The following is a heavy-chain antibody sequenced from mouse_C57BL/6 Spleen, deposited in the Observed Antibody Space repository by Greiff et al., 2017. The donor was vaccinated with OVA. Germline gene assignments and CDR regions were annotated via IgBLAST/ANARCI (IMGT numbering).Heavy chain of an antibody. CDR1: GFTFSDYG. Sequence: EVKLMESGGGLVKPGGSLKLSCAASGFTFSDYGMHWVRQAPEKGLEWVAYISSGSSTIYYADTVKGRFTISRDNAKNTLFLQMTSLRSEDTAMYYCAKLIDAMDYWGQGTSVTVSS. J-gene: IGHJ4*01. V-gene: IGHV5-17*01. CDR2: ISSGSSTI. CDR3: AKLIDAMDY.